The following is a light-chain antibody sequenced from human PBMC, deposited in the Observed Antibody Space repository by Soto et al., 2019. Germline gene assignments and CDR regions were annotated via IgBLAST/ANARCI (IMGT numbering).Light chain of an antibody. Sequence: EIVMTQSPATLSVSPGGRAALSSRASQSVSSNLAWYQQKPGQAPRLLIYGASTRAAGIPDRFSGSGSETDFTLTISRLEPEDFALYFCQQYGNPRITFGQGTRLEIK. J-gene: IGKJ5*01. CDR1: QSVSSN. CDR2: GAS. V-gene: IGKV3D-15*01. CDR3: QQYGNPRIT.